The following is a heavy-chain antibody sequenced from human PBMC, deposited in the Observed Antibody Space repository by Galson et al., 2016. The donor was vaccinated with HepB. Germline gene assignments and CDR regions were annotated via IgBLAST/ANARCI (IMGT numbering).Heavy chain of an antibody. D-gene: IGHD5-24*01. CDR2: LSGSGLNT. V-gene: IGHV3-23*01. CDR1: GFTFTSYT. Sequence: SLRLSCAASGFTFTSYTMSWVRQAPGKGLECVATLSGSGLNTYYPESVRGRFTVSREIATSTLYLQINDLRAEDTAIYYCAKMREMATAKRAFDYWGQGSGVTVSS. CDR3: AKMREMATAKRAFDY. J-gene: IGHJ4*02.